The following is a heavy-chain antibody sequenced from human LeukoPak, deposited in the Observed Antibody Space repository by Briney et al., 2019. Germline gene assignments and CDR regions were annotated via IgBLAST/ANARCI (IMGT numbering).Heavy chain of an antibody. V-gene: IGHV1-2*02. D-gene: IGHD4-23*01. CDR1: GYSPTDYY. CDR2: INPDTGGT. Sequence: GASAKASCKTSGYSPTDYYMHWVRPTPRQGAGWMAWINPDTGGTKYAQKLQGRVTVTRDTSISTVYMELSSLSSDDTALYYCATYNRPNSPCPPFDYWGQGSLVTVSS. J-gene: IGHJ4*02. CDR3: ATYNRPNSPCPPFDY.